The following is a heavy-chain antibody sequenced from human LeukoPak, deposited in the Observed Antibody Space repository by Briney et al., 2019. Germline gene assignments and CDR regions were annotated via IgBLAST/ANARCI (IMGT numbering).Heavy chain of an antibody. V-gene: IGHV1-24*01. CDR1: GYTLTKLS. Sequence: GASEKVSCKVSGYTLTKLSMHWVRQAPGKGLEWMGGFDPEDGETLYAQKFQGRVTMTEDTSTDTAYMELSSLRSEDTAVYYCATTSYSGSPGYGDAFDIWGQGTMVTVSS. D-gene: IGHD1-26*01. CDR2: FDPEDGET. J-gene: IGHJ3*02. CDR3: ATTSYSGSPGYGDAFDI.